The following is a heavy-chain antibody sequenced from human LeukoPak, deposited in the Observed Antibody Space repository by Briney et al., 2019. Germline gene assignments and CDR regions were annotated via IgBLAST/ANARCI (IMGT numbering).Heavy chain of an antibody. CDR3: TRDRGAYYYDSSACFDY. CDR1: GFTFGDYA. CDR2: IRSKAYGRTT. D-gene: IGHD3-22*01. Sequence: GRSLRLSCTASGFTFGDYAMSWVRQAPGKGLEWVGFIRSKAYGRTTEYAASVKGRFTISRDDSKSIAYLQMNSLKTEDTAVYYCTRDRGAYYYDSSACFDYWGQGTLVTVSS. J-gene: IGHJ4*02. V-gene: IGHV3-49*04.